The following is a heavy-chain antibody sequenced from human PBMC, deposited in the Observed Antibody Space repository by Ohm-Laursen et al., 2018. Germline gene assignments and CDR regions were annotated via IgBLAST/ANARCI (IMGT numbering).Heavy chain of an antibody. J-gene: IGHJ4*02. Sequence: TLSLTWTVSGGSISSDYWSWIRQPPGKGLEWIGYIYYSGSTNYNPSLKSRVTISVDTSKNQFSLKLSSVTAADTAVYYCASEFGSSTWYYFHYWGQGALVTVSS. CDR3: ASEFGSSTWYYFHY. D-gene: IGHD6-13*01. V-gene: IGHV4-59*01. CDR1: GGSISSDY. CDR2: IYYSGST.